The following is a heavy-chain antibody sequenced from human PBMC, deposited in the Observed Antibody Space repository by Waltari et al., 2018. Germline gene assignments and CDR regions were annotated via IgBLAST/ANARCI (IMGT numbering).Heavy chain of an antibody. CDR2: IYTSGST. CDR3: ARGASVVIAANWYFDL. D-gene: IGHD2-21*01. V-gene: IGHV4-61*02. Sequence: QVQLQESGPGLVKPSQTLSLTCPVSGGSIRSGSYYWSWIRQPAGKGLEWIGRIYTSGSTNYNPSLKSRVTISVDTSKNQFSLKLSSVTAADTAVYYCARGASVVIAANWYFDLWGRGTLVTVSS. CDR1: GGSIRSGSYY. J-gene: IGHJ2*01.